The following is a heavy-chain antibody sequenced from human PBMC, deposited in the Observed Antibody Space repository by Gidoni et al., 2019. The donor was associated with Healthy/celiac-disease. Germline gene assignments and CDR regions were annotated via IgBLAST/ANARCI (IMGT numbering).Heavy chain of an antibody. J-gene: IGHJ4*02. V-gene: IGHV3-7*04. CDR3: ARAQVGYCSSTSCPTAYYFDY. D-gene: IGHD2-2*01. CDR1: AFTFSSHW. Sequence: EVQLVESGGGLGQPGGSLRLSCAASAFTFSSHWISRARQAQGKGLEGVANIKEDGSEKYYVDSVKGRFTISRDNAKNALYLQMNSLRAEDTAVYYCARAQVGYCSSTSCPTAYYFDYWGQGTLVTVSS. CDR2: IKEDGSEK.